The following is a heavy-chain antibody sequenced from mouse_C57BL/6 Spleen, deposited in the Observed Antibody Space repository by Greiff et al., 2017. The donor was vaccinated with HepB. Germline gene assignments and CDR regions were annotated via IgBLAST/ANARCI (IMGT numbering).Heavy chain of an antibody. J-gene: IGHJ3*01. CDR2: IHPSDSDT. CDR1: GYTFTSYW. D-gene: IGHD1-1*01. Sequence: QVQLKQPGAELVRPGSSVKLSCKASGYTFTSYWMDWVKQRPGQGLEWIGRIHPSDSDTNYNQKFKGKATLTVDKSSSTAYMQLSSLTSEDSAVYYCAIYGSSQGWFAYWGQGTLVTVSA. CDR3: AIYGSSQGWFAY. V-gene: IGHV1-74*01.